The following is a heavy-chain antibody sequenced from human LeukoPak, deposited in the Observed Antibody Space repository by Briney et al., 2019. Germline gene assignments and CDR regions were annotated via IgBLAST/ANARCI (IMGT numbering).Heavy chain of an antibody. V-gene: IGHV3-9*03. CDR1: GFTFDDYA. Sequence: GGSLRLSSAASGFTFDDYAMHWVRLAPGKGLEWASGISWNSGSIGYADSVKGRFTISRDNAKNSLYLQMNSLRAEDMALYYCAKDSSSERLWAFDIWGQGTMVTVSS. CDR3: AKDSSSERLWAFDI. J-gene: IGHJ3*02. D-gene: IGHD6-6*01. CDR2: ISWNSGSI.